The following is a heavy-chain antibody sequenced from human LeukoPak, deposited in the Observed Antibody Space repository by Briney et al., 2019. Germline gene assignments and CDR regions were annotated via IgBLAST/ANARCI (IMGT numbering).Heavy chain of an antibody. D-gene: IGHD5-12*01. CDR3: AKGGATICDN. J-gene: IGHJ4*02. Sequence: GGSLRLSCAASGFTFSNYWMHWVRQAPGKGLVWVSRINSNGSSTNYADSVKGRFTISRDNAKNTLYLQMSSLRAEDTAVYYCAKGGATICDNWGQGTLVTASS. V-gene: IGHV3-74*01. CDR1: GFTFSNYW. CDR2: INSNGSST.